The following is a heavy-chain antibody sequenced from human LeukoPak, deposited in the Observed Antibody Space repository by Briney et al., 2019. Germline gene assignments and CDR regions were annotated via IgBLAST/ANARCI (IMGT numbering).Heavy chain of an antibody. CDR2: ISYDVGKK. CDR3: AKMRGRFSSSRSGYFDY. J-gene: IGHJ4*02. D-gene: IGHD6-13*01. V-gene: IGHV3-30*18. Sequence: GGSLRLSCAASGFTFSSYGMHWVRQAPGKGLEWVAVISYDVGKKYYVDSVKGRFTISRDNSKNTLYLQMNSLRAEDTAVYYCAKMRGRFSSSRSGYFDYWGQGTLVTVSS. CDR1: GFTFSSYG.